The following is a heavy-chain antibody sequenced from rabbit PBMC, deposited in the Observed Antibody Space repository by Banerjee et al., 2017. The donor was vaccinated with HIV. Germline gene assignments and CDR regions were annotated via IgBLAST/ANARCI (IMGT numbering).Heavy chain of an antibody. CDR3: ARDLAGVICWNFNL. D-gene: IGHD4-1*01. J-gene: IGHJ4*01. CDR2: INTSSGNT. CDR1: GFSFSNKYV. Sequence: QSLEESGGGLVQPEGSLTLTCTASGFSFSNKYVMCWVRQAQGKGLEWLVCINTSSGNTGSSSGAKVRFTIAKTSWTTVTLQMTSLTAAHTASYFCARDLAGVICWNFNLWGPGTLVTVS. V-gene: IGHV1S40*01.